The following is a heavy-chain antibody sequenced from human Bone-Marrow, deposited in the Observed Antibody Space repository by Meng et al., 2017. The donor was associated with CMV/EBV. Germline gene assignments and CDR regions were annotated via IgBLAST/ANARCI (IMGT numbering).Heavy chain of an antibody. CDR3: TTDITMIVVVITINY. Sequence: GESLKISCAASGFTFSNAWMSWVRQAPGKGLEWVGRIKSKTDGGTTDYAAPVKGRFTISRDDSKNTLYLQMNSLKTEDTAVYYCTTDITMIVVVITINYWAQGTLVTVSS. V-gene: IGHV3-15*01. CDR1: GFTFSNAW. D-gene: IGHD3-22*01. CDR2: IKSKTDGGTT. J-gene: IGHJ4*02.